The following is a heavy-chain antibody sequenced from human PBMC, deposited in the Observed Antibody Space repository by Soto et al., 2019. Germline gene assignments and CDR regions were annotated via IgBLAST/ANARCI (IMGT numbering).Heavy chain of an antibody. J-gene: IGHJ4*02. V-gene: IGHV4-59*01. CDR3: ARVDNNGYSDY. D-gene: IGHD3-22*01. CDR1: GGSISPSY. Sequence: SETLSLTCTVSGGSISPSYWSLLRQPPGKGLEWIGYIHHSGSTAYNPSLKSRVTILVDTSNNHFSLRLTSVTAADTALYYCARVDNNGYSDYWGRGTLVTVSS. CDR2: IHHSGST.